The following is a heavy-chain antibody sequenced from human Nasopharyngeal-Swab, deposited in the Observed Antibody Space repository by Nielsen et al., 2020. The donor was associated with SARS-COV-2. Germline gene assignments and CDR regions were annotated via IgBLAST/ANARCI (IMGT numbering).Heavy chain of an antibody. CDR3: AKDGDYDYYYYYGMDV. D-gene: IGHD4-17*01. J-gene: IGHJ6*02. CDR2: LYSGGIYSGGSST. CDR1: GFTFSSYA. V-gene: IGHV3-23*03. Sequence: GGSLRLSCVASGFTFSSYAMSWVRQAPGKGLEWFSLLYSGGIYSGGSSTSSADSVKGRFTISRDNSKNTLYLQMNSLRAEDTAVYYCAKDGDYDYYYYYGMDVWGQG.